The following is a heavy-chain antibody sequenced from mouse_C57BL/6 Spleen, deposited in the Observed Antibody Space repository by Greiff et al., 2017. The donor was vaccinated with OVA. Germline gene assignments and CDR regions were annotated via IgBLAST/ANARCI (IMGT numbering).Heavy chain of an antibody. CDR1: GYTFTSYW. CDR3: ARNYYGSSGGPFDY. CDR2: IDPSDSYT. V-gene: IGHV1-69*01. Sequence: QVQLQQPGAELVMPGASVKLSCKASGYTFTSYWMHWVKQRPGHGLEWIGEIDPSDSYTNYNQKFKGKSTLTVDKSSSTAYMQLSSLTSEDSAVYYCARNYYGSSGGPFDYWGQGTTLTVSS. D-gene: IGHD1-1*01. J-gene: IGHJ2*01.